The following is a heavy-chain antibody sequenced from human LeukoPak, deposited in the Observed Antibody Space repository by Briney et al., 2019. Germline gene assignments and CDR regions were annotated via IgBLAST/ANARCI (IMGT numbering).Heavy chain of an antibody. CDR1: GGSISSAGYY. CDR2: IYYSGST. D-gene: IGHD3-10*01. V-gene: IGHV4-31*03. J-gene: IGHJ4*02. CDR3: ARALVRGGLGY. Sequence: SQTLSLTCTVSGGSISSAGYYWSWIRQHPGKGLECIVYIYYSGSTYYNPSLKSRVTISVDTSKNQFSLKLSSVTAADTAVYYCARALVRGGLGYWGQGTLVTVSS.